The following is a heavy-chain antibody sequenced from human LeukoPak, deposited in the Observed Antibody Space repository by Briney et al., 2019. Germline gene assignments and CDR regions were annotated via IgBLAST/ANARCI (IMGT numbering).Heavy chain of an antibody. V-gene: IGHV3-21*01. Sequence: GGSLRLSCAASGFTFSSYSMNWVRQAPGKGLEWVSSISSSSSYIYYADSVKGRFTISRDNAKNSLYLQMNSLRAEDTAVYYCARDDIVVVVAAAHYYYYYMDVWGKGTTVTVSS. CDR3: ARDDIVVVVAAAHYYYYYMDV. J-gene: IGHJ6*03. D-gene: IGHD2-15*01. CDR1: GFTFSSYS. CDR2: ISSSSSYI.